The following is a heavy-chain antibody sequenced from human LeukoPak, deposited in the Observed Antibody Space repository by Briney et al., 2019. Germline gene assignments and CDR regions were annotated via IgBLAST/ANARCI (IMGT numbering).Heavy chain of an antibody. CDR3: ATDREYSQEP. Sequence: PGGSLRLSCAASGFTFRTSWMHWVRQAPGKGLVWVSFINRDGSSTNYVDSVKGRFTISRDNAKSTLYLQMNRLRDEDTAVYYCATDREYSQEPWGQGTLVTVSS. CDR1: GFTFRTSW. CDR2: INRDGSST. J-gene: IGHJ5*02. D-gene: IGHD4-11*01. V-gene: IGHV3-74*01.